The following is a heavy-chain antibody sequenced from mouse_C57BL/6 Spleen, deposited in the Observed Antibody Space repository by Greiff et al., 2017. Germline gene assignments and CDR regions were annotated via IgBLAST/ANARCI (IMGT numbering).Heavy chain of an antibody. J-gene: IGHJ4*01. CDR1: GYTFTSYW. V-gene: IGHV1-69*01. CDR3: ARGSNDDYAMDY. CDR2: IDPSDSYT. Sequence: QVQLQQPGAELVMPGASVKLSCKASGYTFTSYWMHWVKQRPGQGLEWIGEIDPSDSYTNYNQKFKGKSTLTVDKSSSTAYMQLSSLTSEDSAVYYCARGSNDDYAMDYWGQGTSVTVSS. D-gene: IGHD2-12*01.